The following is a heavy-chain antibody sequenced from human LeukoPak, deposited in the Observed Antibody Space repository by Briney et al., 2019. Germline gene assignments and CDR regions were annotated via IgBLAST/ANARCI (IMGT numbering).Heavy chain of an antibody. V-gene: IGHV3-30*04. Sequence: GRSLRLSCAASGFTFSSYAMHWVRRAPGKGLEWVAVISYDGSNKYYADSVKGRFTISRDNSKNTLYLQMNSLRAEDTAVYYCARFSSSGWYFDYWGQGTLVTVSS. D-gene: IGHD6-19*01. J-gene: IGHJ4*02. CDR1: GFTFSSYA. CDR2: ISYDGSNK. CDR3: ARFSSSGWYFDY.